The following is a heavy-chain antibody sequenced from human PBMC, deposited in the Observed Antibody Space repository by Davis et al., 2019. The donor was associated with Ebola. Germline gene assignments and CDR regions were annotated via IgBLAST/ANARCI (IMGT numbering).Heavy chain of an antibody. D-gene: IGHD5-12*01. CDR3: AHSLSAYDLTYLDY. V-gene: IGHV2-5*02. CDR1: GFSLSTSGVG. CDR2: IFWDDVK. Sequence: SGPTLVTPTQTLTLTCTFSGFSLSTSGVGVGWIRQPPGKALEWLALIFWDDVKRYSPSLKSRLTIAKDTSRNQVVLRMTNMDPVDTATYYCAHSLSAYDLTYLDYWGQGTLVTVSS. J-gene: IGHJ4*02.